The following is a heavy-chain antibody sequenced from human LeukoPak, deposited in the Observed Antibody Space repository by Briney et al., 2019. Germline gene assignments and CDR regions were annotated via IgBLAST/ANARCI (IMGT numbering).Heavy chain of an antibody. CDR3: AVRGRNYIYDF. V-gene: IGHV1-8*01. CDR1: GHTFSSFH. J-gene: IGHJ4*02. CDR2: INPDSDDT. D-gene: IGHD1-26*01. Sequence: ASVKVSCKASGHTFSSFHINWLRQATGQGLEWMGWINPDSDDTGYAQKFQGRVTMTRDTSTNTAYMELNSLTPEDTAVYYCAVRGRNYIYDFWGQGTLVTVSS.